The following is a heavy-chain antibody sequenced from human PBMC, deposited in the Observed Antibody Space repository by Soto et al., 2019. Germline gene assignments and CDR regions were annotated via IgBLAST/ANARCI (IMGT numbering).Heavy chain of an antibody. CDR3: ARARLRAVYAFDF. Sequence: SETLSLTCTLSGVSITSGAYYWTWVRQHPGKGLEWIGYIYYNGDTYFSPSLKSRLTISIDTSKNQFSLKLSSVTAADTAMYYCARARLRAVYAFDFWGQGTMVTVSS. CDR2: IYYNGDT. D-gene: IGHD4-17*01. CDR1: GVSITSGAYY. J-gene: IGHJ3*01. V-gene: IGHV4-31*03.